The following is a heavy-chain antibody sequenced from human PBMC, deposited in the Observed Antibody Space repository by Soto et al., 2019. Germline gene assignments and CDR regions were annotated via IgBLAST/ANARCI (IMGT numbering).Heavy chain of an antibody. J-gene: IGHJ4*02. CDR3: ARQIYDSDTGPNFQYYFES. D-gene: IGHD3-22*01. Sequence: ESLKISSKGSGYSFSGYWITWVRQKPGKGLEWMGRIDPSDSQTYYSPSFRGHVTISATKSITTVFLQWSSLRASDTAMYYCARQIYDSDTGPNFQYYFESWGQGTPVTVSS. V-gene: IGHV5-10-1*01. CDR2: IDPSDSQT. CDR1: GYSFSGYW.